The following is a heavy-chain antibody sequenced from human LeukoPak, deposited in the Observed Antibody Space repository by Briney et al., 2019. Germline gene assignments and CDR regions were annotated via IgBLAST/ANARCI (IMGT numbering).Heavy chain of an antibody. CDR1: GGSISSHY. CDR2: IYYSGST. D-gene: IGHD5-24*01. J-gene: IGHJ5*02. CDR3: ARARRDGYNSP. V-gene: IGHV4-59*11. Sequence: SETLSLTCTVSGGSISSHYWSWIRQPPGKGLEWIGYIYYSGSTNYNPSLKSRVTISVDTSKNQFSLKLSSVTAADTAVYHCARARRDGYNSPWGQGTLVTVSS.